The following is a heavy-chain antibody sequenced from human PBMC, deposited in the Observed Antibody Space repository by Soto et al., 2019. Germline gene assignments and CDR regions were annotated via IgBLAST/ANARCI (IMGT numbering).Heavy chain of an antibody. CDR2: IYHSGIT. CDR3: AREGPGLRYFDWYIDY. D-gene: IGHD3-9*01. Sequence: SETLSLTCAVSGGSISSSNWWGWVRQPPGKGLEWIGEIYHSGITNYNPSLKSRVTISVDKSKNQFSLKLSSVTAADTAVYYCAREGPGLRYFDWYIDYWGQGNLVTVS. J-gene: IGHJ4*02. V-gene: IGHV4-4*02. CDR1: GGSISSSNW.